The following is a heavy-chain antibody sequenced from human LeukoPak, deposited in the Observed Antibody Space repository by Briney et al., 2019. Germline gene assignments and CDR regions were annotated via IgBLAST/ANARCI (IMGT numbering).Heavy chain of an antibody. CDR1: GFTFSSYA. Sequence: GGSLRLSCAASGFTFSSYAMHWVRQAPGKGLEWVAVISYDGSNKYYADSVKGRFTISRDNSKNTLYLQVNSLRAEDTAVYYCARDYYDSSGYFNWFDPWGQGTLVTVSS. D-gene: IGHD3-22*01. V-gene: IGHV3-30-3*01. CDR2: ISYDGSNK. J-gene: IGHJ5*02. CDR3: ARDYYDSSGYFNWFDP.